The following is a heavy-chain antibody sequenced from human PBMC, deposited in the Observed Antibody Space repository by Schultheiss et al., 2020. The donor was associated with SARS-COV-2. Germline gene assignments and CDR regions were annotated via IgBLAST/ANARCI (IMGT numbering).Heavy chain of an antibody. D-gene: IGHD6-19*01. J-gene: IGHJ4*02. CDR1: GGSISSYY. V-gene: IGHV4-4*07. CDR3: ARFRGSSGWYDFDY. Sequence: GSLRLSCTVSGGSISSYYWSWIRQPAGKGLEWIGRIYVNGSTNYNPSLKSRVTISVDTSKNQFSLKLSSVTAADTAVYYCARFRGSSGWYDFDYWGQGTLVTVSS. CDR2: IYVNGST.